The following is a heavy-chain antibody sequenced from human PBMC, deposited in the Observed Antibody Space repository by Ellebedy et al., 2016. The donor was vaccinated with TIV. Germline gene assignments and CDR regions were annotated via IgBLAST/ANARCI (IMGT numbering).Heavy chain of an antibody. CDR3: ARAPPPRGDRSADAFDI. CDR1: HYTFSSYA. J-gene: IGHJ3*02. V-gene: IGHV1-69*04. D-gene: IGHD7-27*01. Sequence: ASVKVSCKGFHYTFSSYAISWVRQAPGQGLEWMGRLNPILAIATYAEKFQGRLTITADKSTSTAYMELTSLRSEDTALYYCARAPPPRGDRSADAFDIWGQGTMVTVSS. CDR2: LNPILAIA.